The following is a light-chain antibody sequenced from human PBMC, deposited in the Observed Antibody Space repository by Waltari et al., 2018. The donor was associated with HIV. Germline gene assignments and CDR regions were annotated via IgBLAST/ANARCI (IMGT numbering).Light chain of an antibody. Sequence: QSVLTQPASVSGSPGQSITISCTGMSTDIGSYDLVSWYQQHPGKAPKLMIYEVTKRPSGVSNRFSGSKSGNTASLTISGLQAEDEADYHCCSYAGGITHVLFGGGTKLTVL. CDR2: EVT. V-gene: IGLV2-23*02. J-gene: IGLJ2*01. CDR3: CSYAGGITHVL. CDR1: STDIGSYDL.